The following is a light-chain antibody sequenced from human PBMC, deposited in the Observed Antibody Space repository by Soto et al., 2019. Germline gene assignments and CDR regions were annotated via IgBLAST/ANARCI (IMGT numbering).Light chain of an antibody. CDR2: GTS. CDR3: QQYGSSPIT. Sequence: IVMPQSPATLSVSPGETASLSCRASQSVTSFLAWYQQRRGQAPRILIYGTSSRATGIPDRFSGSGSWTDFTLTISRLEPEDFVVYYCQQYGSSPITFGQGTRLEI. CDR1: QSVTSF. J-gene: IGKJ5*01. V-gene: IGKV3-20*01.